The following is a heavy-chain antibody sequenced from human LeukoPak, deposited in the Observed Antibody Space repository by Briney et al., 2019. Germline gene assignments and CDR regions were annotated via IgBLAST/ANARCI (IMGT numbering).Heavy chain of an antibody. CDR3: AKDMEKGSTHLIQIDY. J-gene: IGHJ4*02. CDR1: GFTFSSYA. CDR2: ISGGGGNT. V-gene: IGHV3-23*01. Sequence: GGSLRLSCAASGFTFSSYAMNWVRQAPGMGLEWVSAISGGGGNTYYAGSVKGRFTISRDNSENTLFLQMDSLRAEDTAVYYCAKDMEKGSTHLIQIDYWGQGTLVTVSS. D-gene: IGHD1-26*01.